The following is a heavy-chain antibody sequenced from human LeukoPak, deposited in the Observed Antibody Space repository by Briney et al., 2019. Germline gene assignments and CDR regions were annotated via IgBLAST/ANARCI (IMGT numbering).Heavy chain of an antibody. Sequence: PGGSLRLSCAASGFTFSNYGMHWVRQAPGKGLEWVAVIWYDGSREDYADSVKGRFTISRDNAKNSLFLQMNSLRVDDTAVYYCARDRGYSTFDYWGQGTLVTVSS. D-gene: IGHD4-23*01. V-gene: IGHV3-33*01. J-gene: IGHJ4*02. CDR1: GFTFSNYG. CDR2: IWYDGSRE. CDR3: ARDRGYSTFDY.